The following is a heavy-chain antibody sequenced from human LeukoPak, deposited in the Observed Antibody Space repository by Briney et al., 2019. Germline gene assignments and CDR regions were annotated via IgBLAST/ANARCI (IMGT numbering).Heavy chain of an antibody. CDR3: ARFNRYYYDSSGYAYDY. CDR1: GFTFSTYW. V-gene: IGHV3-48*04. CDR2: ISSSGSTI. D-gene: IGHD3-22*01. J-gene: IGHJ4*02. Sequence: GGSLRLSCAASGFTFSTYWMNWVRQAPGKGLEWVSYISSSGSTIYYADSVKGRFTISRDNAKNSLYLQMNSLRAEDTAVYYCARFNRYYYDSSGYAYDYWGQGTLVTVSS.